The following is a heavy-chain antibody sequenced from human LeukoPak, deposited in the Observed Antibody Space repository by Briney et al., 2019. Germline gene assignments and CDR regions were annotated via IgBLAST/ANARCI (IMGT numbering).Heavy chain of an antibody. CDR3: ARVSILVVPGALDY. CDR2: INSISSHI. CDR1: GLTFSSSA. D-gene: IGHD2-2*01. V-gene: IGHV3-21*01. J-gene: IGHJ4*02. Sequence: PGGSLRLSCATSGLTFSSSAMDWVRQAPGKGLEWVSSINSISSHIYYAGSVRGRFTISRDNAKDSVYLQMTSLRAEDTAVYYCARVSILVVPGALDYWGQGIPVTVSS.